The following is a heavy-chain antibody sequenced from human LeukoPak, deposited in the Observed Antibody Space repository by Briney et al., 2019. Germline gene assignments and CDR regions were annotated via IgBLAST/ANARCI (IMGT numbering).Heavy chain of an antibody. Sequence: GGSLRLSCAASGFTFSNHAMHWVRQAPGKGLEWVAVMSYDGSNKYYEDSVKGRLTISRDNDKETLNLQMRSLMTEDTAVYYCARDRTAASWSGSFDYWGQGTLVTVSS. V-gene: IGHV3-30-3*01. J-gene: IGHJ4*02. CDR3: ARDRTAASWSGSFDY. CDR2: MSYDGSNK. CDR1: GFTFSNHA. D-gene: IGHD3/OR15-3a*01.